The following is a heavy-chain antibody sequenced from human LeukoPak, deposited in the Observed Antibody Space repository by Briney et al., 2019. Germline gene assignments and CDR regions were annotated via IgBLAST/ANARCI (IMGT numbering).Heavy chain of an antibody. V-gene: IGHV3-21*01. J-gene: IGHJ3*02. D-gene: IGHD3-22*01. Sequence: PGGSLRLSCAASGFTFSSYSMNWVRQAPGKGLEWVSSISGSNSYIYYADSVKGRFTISRDNAKNSLYLQMNSLRAEDTAVYYCARDWYYYDSSGYYSRDSDAFDIWGQGTMVTVSS. CDR1: GFTFSSYS. CDR2: ISGSNSYI. CDR3: ARDWYYYDSSGYYSRDSDAFDI.